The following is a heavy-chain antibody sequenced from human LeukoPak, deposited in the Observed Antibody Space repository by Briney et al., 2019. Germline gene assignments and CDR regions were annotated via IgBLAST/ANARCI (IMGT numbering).Heavy chain of an antibody. CDR1: GFTFISYA. J-gene: IGHJ4*02. Sequence: GGSLRLSCSASGFTFISYAMRWVRQAPGNGLEYVSGITDNGGNTYYADSVKGRFTISRDNSKNTLYLQMSSLRAEETAVYYCVEGGQRWLQFGFDYWGQGTLVTVSS. D-gene: IGHD5-24*01. CDR3: VEGGQRWLQFGFDY. V-gene: IGHV3-64D*06. CDR2: ITDNGGNT.